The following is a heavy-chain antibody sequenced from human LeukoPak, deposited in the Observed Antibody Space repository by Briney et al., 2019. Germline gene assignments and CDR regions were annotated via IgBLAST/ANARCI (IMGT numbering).Heavy chain of an antibody. V-gene: IGHV5-51*01. D-gene: IGHD3-10*01. CDR2: IFPGDSET. CDR3: ATPLVRGLTDDSYDMEV. J-gene: IGHJ6*02. CDR1: GYSFTTHW. Sequence: GESLKISCKGSGYSFTTHWIGWVRQMPGKGLEWMGIIFPGDSETRSRPSFRGQVTISADKSISPVYLQWSSLKASDTAMYYCATPLVRGLTDDSYDMEVWGQGTTVTVSS.